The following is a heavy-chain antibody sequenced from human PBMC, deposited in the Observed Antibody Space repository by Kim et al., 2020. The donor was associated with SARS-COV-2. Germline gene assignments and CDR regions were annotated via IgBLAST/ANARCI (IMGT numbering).Heavy chain of an antibody. CDR1: GYTFTGYY. V-gene: IGHV1-2*02. D-gene: IGHD3-9*01. CDR2: INPNSGGT. Sequence: ASVKVSCKASGYTFTGYYMHWVRQAPGQGLEWMGWINPNSGGTNYAQKFQGRVTMTRDTSISTAYMELSRLRSDDTAVYYCARVRGPDEIRYVDWHYYYGVDVWAKGPAVTVST. CDR3: ARVRGPDEIRYVDWHYYYGVDV. J-gene: IGHJ6*04.